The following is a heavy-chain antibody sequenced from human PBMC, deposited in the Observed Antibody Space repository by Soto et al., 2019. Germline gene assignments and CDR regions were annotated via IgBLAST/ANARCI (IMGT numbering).Heavy chain of an antibody. Sequence: GGSLRLSCAASGFTFDDYAMHWVRQAPGKGLEWVSGISWNSGSIGYADSGKGRFTISRDNAKNSLYLQMNSLRAEDTALYYCAKDINLVVVPAAPDAFDIWRQGTMVTASS. CDR2: ISWNSGSI. D-gene: IGHD2-2*01. CDR3: AKDINLVVVPAAPDAFDI. J-gene: IGHJ3*02. V-gene: IGHV3-9*01. CDR1: GFTFDDYA.